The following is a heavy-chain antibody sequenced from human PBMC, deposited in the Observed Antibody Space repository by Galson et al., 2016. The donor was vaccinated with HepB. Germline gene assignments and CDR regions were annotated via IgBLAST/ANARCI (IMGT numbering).Heavy chain of an antibody. CDR3: GRSPVGY. J-gene: IGHJ4*02. D-gene: IGHD1-26*01. CDR2: ISQSGIT. V-gene: IGHV4-61*08. CDR1: AGSVSSGGYY. Sequence: ETLSLTCTVSAGSVSSGGYYWGWIRQPPGKGLEWIGDISQSGITNYNPSLKSRVTISLDTSQNQFSLSLSSVTAADTAVYFCGRSPVGYWGQETMVTVSS.